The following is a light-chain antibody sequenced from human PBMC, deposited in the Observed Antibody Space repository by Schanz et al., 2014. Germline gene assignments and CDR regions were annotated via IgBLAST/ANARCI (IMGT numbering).Light chain of an antibody. J-gene: IGLJ2*01. CDR2: VNSDGSH. CDR3: QTWGTGIVV. CDR1: SGHLHYA. V-gene: IGLV4-69*01. Sequence: QPVLTQSPSASASLGASVKLTCSLSSGHLHYAIAWHQQQPEKGPRYLMKVNSDGSHIKGGGIPDRFSGSSSGAERYLTISSLQSEDEADYYCQTWGTGIVVFGGGTNVTVL.